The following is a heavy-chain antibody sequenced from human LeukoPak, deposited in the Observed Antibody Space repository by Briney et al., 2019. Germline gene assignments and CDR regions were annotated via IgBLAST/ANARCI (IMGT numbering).Heavy chain of an antibody. J-gene: IGHJ6*02. D-gene: IGHD1-26*01. V-gene: IGHV3-7*05. Sequence: PGGSLRLSCAASGLTVSSSYMTWVRQAPGKGLEWVANIKQDGSEKDYVDSVKGRFTISRDNAKNSLYLQMNSLRAEDTAVYYCARDVGDYYVGLDVWGQGTTVTVSS. CDR2: IKQDGSEK. CDR1: GLTVSSSY. CDR3: ARDVGDYYVGLDV.